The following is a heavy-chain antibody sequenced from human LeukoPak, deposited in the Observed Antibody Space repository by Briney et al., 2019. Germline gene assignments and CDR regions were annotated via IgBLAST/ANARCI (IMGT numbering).Heavy chain of an antibody. V-gene: IGHV1-69*05. CDR1: GGTFSSYA. CDR3: ARTRSGGFDY. CDR2: IIPIFGTA. Sequence: GASVKVSCKASGGTFSSYAISWVRQAPGQGLEWMGRIIPIFGTANYAQKFQGRVTITTDESTSTAYMELSNLRSEDTAVYYCARTRSGGFDYWGQGTLVTVSS. D-gene: IGHD2-15*01. J-gene: IGHJ4*02.